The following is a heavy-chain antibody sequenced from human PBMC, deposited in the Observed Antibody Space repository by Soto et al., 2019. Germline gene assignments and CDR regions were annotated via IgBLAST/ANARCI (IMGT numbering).Heavy chain of an antibody. CDR2: IKEDGSEK. Sequence: EVQLVESGGGLVQPGGSLRLSCVVSGFTFSTYWMSWVRQAPGKGLEWVANIKEDGSEKYYLDSVKGRFTIYRDNAKNSLYLQMNSLRAEDTAVYYCARDKVVGPTTLDYWVQGTLVTVSS. D-gene: IGHD1-26*01. CDR3: ARDKVVGPTTLDY. CDR1: GFTFSTYW. V-gene: IGHV3-7*01. J-gene: IGHJ4*02.